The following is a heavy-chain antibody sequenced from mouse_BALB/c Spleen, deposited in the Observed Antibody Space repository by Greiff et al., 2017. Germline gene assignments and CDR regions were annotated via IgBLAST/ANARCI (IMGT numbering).Heavy chain of an antibody. CDR3: ARDYYGSSDRAMDY. Sequence: EVKLMESGGGLVKPGGSLKLSCAASGFTFSSYAMSWVRQSPEKRLEWVAEISSGGSYTYYPDTVTGRFTISRDNAKNTLYLEMSSLRSEDTAMYYCARDYYGSSDRAMDYWGQGTSVTVSS. CDR2: ISSGGSYT. CDR1: GFTFSSYA. D-gene: IGHD1-1*01. V-gene: IGHV5-9-4*01. J-gene: IGHJ4*01.